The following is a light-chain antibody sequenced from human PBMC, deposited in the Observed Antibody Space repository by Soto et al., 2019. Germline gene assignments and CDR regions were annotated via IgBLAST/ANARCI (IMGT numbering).Light chain of an antibody. V-gene: IGKV3-15*01. Sequence: EIVMTQSPATLSVSPGERATLSCRASQSVTSSLAWYQQKPGQAPRLLIYDASTRATGIAARFSGGGSGTEFTLTISSLQSEDFAVYYCQQYKNWPPITFGQGTQLEIK. CDR2: DAS. CDR1: QSVTSS. CDR3: QQYKNWPPIT. J-gene: IGKJ5*01.